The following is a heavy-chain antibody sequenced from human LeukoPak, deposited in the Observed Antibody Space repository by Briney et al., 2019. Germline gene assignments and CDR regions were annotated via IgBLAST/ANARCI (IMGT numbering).Heavy chain of an antibody. CDR2: MRYDGSNK. J-gene: IGHJ4*03. V-gene: IGHV3-30*02. Sequence: GGSLRLSCAASGFTFSSYGMHRVRQAPGKGLEWGAFMRYDGSNKYYADSLKGRFTISRDNSKNTLYLQMNSLRAEDTAVYYCAKDRTPYGSNGYYFDYWGQGTLVTVSS. CDR1: GFTFSSYG. D-gene: IGHD2-2*01. CDR3: AKDRTPYGSNGYYFDY.